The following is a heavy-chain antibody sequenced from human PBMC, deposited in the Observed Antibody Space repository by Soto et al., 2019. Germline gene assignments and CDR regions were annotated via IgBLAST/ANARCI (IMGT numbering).Heavy chain of an antibody. D-gene: IGHD2-21*01. Sequence: SQTLSLTCAISGDSLSSNTAAWNGIRQSPTRGLEWLGRAYYRSKWYIDYEECVKSRVTINPCTSRNQIYLQQKSVTHEDTPVYYCARDQSSPASIVGYDYGMDVWGQGTTVTVSS. J-gene: IGHJ6*02. CDR3: ARDQSSPASIVGYDYGMDV. CDR1: GDSLSSNTAA. CDR2: AYYRSKWYI. V-gene: IGHV6-1*01.